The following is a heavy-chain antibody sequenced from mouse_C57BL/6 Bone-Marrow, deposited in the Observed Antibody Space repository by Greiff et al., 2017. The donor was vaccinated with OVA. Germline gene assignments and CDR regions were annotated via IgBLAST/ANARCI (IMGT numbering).Heavy chain of an antibody. J-gene: IGHJ1*03. Sequence: QVQLQQSGAELVRPGTSVKVSCKASGYAFTNYLIEWVKQRPGQGLEWIGVINPGSGGTNYNEKFKGKATLTADKSSSTAYMQLSSLTSEDYAVYFCHYYGSSYGYFDVWGTGTPVTVSS. CDR2: INPGSGGT. V-gene: IGHV1-54*01. CDR1: GYAFTNYL. D-gene: IGHD1-1*01. CDR3: HYYGSSYGYFDV.